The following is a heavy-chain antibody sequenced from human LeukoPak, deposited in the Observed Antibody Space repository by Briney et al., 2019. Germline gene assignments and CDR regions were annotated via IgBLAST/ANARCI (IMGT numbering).Heavy chain of an antibody. Sequence: GGSLRLSCAASGFTFSSSAMSWVRQAPGKGLEWVSAISDSGDSTYYADSVKGRFTISRDNSKNTLYLQMNSLRAEDTAVYYCAKGSDFWSGYCGYWGQGTLVTVSS. CDR1: GFTFSSSA. D-gene: IGHD3-3*01. V-gene: IGHV3-23*01. J-gene: IGHJ4*02. CDR3: AKGSDFWSGYCGY. CDR2: ISDSGDST.